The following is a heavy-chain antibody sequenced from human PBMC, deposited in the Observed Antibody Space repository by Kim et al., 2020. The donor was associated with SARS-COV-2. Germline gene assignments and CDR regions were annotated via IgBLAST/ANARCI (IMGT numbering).Heavy chain of an antibody. CDR1: GFTFSSYA. CDR3: ARGRGDS. Sequence: GGSLRLSCVASGFTFSSYAMIWVRQAPGKGLERVSLISTSGSTYYADSVKGRFTVSRDNSKNTLYLQMNSLRAEDTAVYYCARGRGDSWGQGTLVTVSS. J-gene: IGHJ4*02. CDR2: ISTSGST. V-gene: IGHV3-23*01.